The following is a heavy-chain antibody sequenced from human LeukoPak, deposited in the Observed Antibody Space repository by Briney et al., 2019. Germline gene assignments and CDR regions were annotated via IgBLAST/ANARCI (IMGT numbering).Heavy chain of an antibody. CDR1: GFTFSTYF. D-gene: IGHD3-22*01. J-gene: IGHJ4*02. CDR2: ISYDGSNG. Sequence: GGSLRLSCAASGFTFSTYFMHWVRQTPGKGLEWVAVISYDGSNGYYADSVKGRFTIFRDNSKNMLFLQMNSLRAEDTAVYYRARYYDSSGYYFGLGFDYWGQGTLVTVSS. V-gene: IGHV3-30*04. CDR3: ARYYDSSGYYFGLGFDY.